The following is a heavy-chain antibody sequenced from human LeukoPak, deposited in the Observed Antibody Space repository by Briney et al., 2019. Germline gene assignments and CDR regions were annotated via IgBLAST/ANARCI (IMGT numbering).Heavy chain of an antibody. CDR2: IYHSGST. J-gene: IGHJ4*02. CDR3: GRETIAATGTSVFFDY. D-gene: IGHD6-13*01. Sequence: PSETLSLTCTVSGASVSSSGYYWRWIRQPPGTGLEWIGYIYHSGSTNYNPSLKSRVTISVDTSKNQFSLKLTSMTAADTAVYYCGRETIAATGTSVFFDYWGQGTLVTVSS. CDR1: GASVSSSGYY. V-gene: IGHV4-61*08.